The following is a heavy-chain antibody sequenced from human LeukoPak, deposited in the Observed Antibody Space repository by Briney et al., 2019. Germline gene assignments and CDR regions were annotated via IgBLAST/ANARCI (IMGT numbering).Heavy chain of an antibody. Sequence: SVKVSCKASGGTFSSYAISWVRQAPGQGLEWMGGIIPIFGTANYAQKFQGRVTITADESTSTAYMELSSLRSEDTAVYYCARAYYDSSGYNHAFDIWGQGTMVTVSS. D-gene: IGHD3-22*01. J-gene: IGHJ3*02. CDR3: ARAYYDSSGYNHAFDI. CDR2: IIPIFGTA. CDR1: GGTFSSYA. V-gene: IGHV1-69*13.